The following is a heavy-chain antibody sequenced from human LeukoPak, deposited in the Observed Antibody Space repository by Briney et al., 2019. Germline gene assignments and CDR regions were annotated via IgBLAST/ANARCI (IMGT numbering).Heavy chain of an antibody. J-gene: IGHJ4*02. V-gene: IGHV4-59*08. D-gene: IGHD1-26*01. CDR3: ARLNGRGSYSYFDY. CDR2: IYYSGST. Sequence: PSETLSLTCTVSGGSISSYYWSWIRQPPGKGLEWIGYIYYSGSTNYNPSLKSRVTISVDTSKNQFSLKPSSVTAADTAVYYCARLNGRGSYSYFDYWGQGTLVTVSS. CDR1: GGSISSYY.